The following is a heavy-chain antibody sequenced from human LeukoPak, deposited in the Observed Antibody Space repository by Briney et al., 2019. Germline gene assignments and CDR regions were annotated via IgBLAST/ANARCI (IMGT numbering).Heavy chain of an antibody. CDR1: GLTFSSYV. V-gene: IGHV3-23*01. Sequence: SGGSLRLSCAASGLTFSSYVMSWVRQAPGKGLEWVSIISSTGGSTYYADSVKGRFTISRDNSKNTLYLQMNSLRAEDTAVYYCAKDLGTSVTIEAIWGQGTMVTVSS. CDR3: AKDLGTSVTIEAI. D-gene: IGHD4-17*01. J-gene: IGHJ3*02. CDR2: ISSTGGST.